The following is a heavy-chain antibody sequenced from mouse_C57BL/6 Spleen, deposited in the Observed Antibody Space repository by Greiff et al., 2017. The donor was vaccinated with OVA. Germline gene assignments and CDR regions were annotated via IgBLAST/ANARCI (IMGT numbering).Heavy chain of an antibody. J-gene: IGHJ3*01. D-gene: IGHD2-4*01. V-gene: IGHV1-62-2*01. CDR2: FYPGSGSI. CDR1: GYTFTEYT. Sequence: VQLQQSGAELVKPGASVKLSCKASGYTFTEYTIHWVKQRSGQGLEWIGWFYPGSGSIKYNEKFKDKATLTADTSSSTVYTELSRLTSEDSAVYFCARHEKGVYYDYDEGFAYWGQGTLVTVSA. CDR3: ARHEKGVYYDYDEGFAY.